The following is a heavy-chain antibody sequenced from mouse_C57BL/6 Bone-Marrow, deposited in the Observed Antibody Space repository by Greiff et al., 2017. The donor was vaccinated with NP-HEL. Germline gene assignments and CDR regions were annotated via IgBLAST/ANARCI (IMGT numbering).Heavy chain of an antibody. V-gene: IGHV1-76*01. Sequence: QVQLQQSGAELVRPGASVKLSCKASGYTFTDYYINWVKQRPGQGLEWIARLYPGSGNTYYNEKFKGKATLTAEKSSSTAYMQLSSLTSEDSAVYFCARSVYDYDPAWFAYWGQGTLVTVSA. CDR3: ARSVYDYDPAWFAY. D-gene: IGHD2-4*01. J-gene: IGHJ3*01. CDR1: GYTFTDYY. CDR2: LYPGSGNT.